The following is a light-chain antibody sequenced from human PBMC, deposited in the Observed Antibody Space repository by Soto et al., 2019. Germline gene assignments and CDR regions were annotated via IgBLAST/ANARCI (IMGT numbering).Light chain of an antibody. Sequence: EIELTQSPGTLSLSPGERATLSCRASQSVSSSYLAWYQQKPGPAHRPLIYGASGRATGIPDRFSGSGSGTDFTLTISRLEPEDFAVYYCQQYGSSPRTFGQGTKVDVK. CDR3: QQYGSSPRT. CDR2: GAS. J-gene: IGKJ1*01. V-gene: IGKV3-20*01. CDR1: QSVSSSY.